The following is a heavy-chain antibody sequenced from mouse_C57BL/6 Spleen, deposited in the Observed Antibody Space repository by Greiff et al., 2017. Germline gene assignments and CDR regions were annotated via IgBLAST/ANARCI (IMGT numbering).Heavy chain of an antibody. D-gene: IGHD1-1*01. J-gene: IGHJ3*01. CDR3: ARTYYYGSPSFAY. Sequence: EVQRVESGGGLVKPGGSLKLSCAASGFTFSDYGMHWVRQAPEKGLEWVAYISSGSSTIYYADTVKGRFTISRDNAKNTLFLQMTSLRSEDTAMYYCARTYYYGSPSFAYWGQGTLVTVAA. V-gene: IGHV5-17*01. CDR1: GFTFSDYG. CDR2: ISSGSSTI.